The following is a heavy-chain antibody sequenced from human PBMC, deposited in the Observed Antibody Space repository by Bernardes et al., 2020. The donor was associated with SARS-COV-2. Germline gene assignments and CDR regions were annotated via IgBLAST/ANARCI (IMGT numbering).Heavy chain of an antibody. D-gene: IGHD6-6*01. Sequence: SLRLSCAASGFAFTNYTMNWVRQAPGKGLEWVSSINTASNYIYYADSLKGRFTISRDNAKKSLSLEMSGLRAEDTAVYYCARARVDVSSRQYYGMDVWGQGTTVTVSS. V-gene: IGHV3-21*01. CDR1: GFAFTNYT. CDR2: INTASNYI. J-gene: IGHJ6*02. CDR3: ARARVDVSSRQYYGMDV.